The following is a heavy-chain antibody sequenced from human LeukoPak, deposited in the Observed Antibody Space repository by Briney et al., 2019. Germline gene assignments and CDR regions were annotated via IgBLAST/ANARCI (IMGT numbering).Heavy chain of an antibody. V-gene: IGHV4-61*02. Sequence: KASETLSLTCTVSGGSISSGSYYWSWIRQPAGKGLECIGRIHTSGSTNYNPSLKSRVTISVDTSKNQFSLKLSSVTAADTAVYYCARRGHILTGYSYYYYYYYMDVWGKGTTVTISS. CDR1: GGSISSGSYY. J-gene: IGHJ6*03. CDR2: IHTSGST. CDR3: ARRGHILTGYSYYYYYYYMDV. D-gene: IGHD3-9*01.